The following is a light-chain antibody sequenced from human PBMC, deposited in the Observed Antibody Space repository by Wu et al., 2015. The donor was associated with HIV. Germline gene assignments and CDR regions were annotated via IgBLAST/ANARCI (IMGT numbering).Light chain of an antibody. J-gene: IGKJ1*01. CDR2: GAS. V-gene: IGKV3-15*01. CDR3: QQYNDWPRT. CDR1: QSVSSQ. Sequence: ATLSCRARQSVSSQLSLVTTTETSATAPRLLFYGASTRATGLPARFSASGSGTEFTLTISSMQSEDFAVYFCQQYNDWPRTFGQGTKVEIK.